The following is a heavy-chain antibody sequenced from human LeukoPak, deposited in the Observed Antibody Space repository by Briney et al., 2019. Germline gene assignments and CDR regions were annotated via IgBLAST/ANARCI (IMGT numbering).Heavy chain of an antibody. CDR1: GYTFTDYY. Sequence: ASVKVSCKASGYTFTDYYIHWVRQAPGQGLEWMGWISAYNGNTNYAQKLQGRVTMTTDTSTSTAYMELRSLRSDDTAVYYCARDQAGYYYDSSPFDPWGQGTLVTVSS. CDR2: ISAYNGNT. J-gene: IGHJ5*02. CDR3: ARDQAGYYYDSSPFDP. V-gene: IGHV1-18*04. D-gene: IGHD3-22*01.